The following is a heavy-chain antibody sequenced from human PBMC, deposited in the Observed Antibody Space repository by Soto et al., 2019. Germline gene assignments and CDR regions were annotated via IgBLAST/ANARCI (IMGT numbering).Heavy chain of an antibody. CDR2: INPTGGNT. J-gene: IGHJ4*02. CDR1: GYTFTSYY. V-gene: IGHV1-46*01. D-gene: IGHD5-12*01. CDR3: AREVRSGYDYYFDY. Sequence: ASVKVSCKASGYTFTSYYMHWVRQAPGQGLEWMGIINPTGGNTSYAQKFQGRVIMTRDTSTSTVYMELSSLRSDDTAVYYCAREVRSGYDYYFDYWGQGTLVTVSS.